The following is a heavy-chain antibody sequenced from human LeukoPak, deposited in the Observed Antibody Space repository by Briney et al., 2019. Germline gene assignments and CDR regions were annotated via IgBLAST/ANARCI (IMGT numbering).Heavy chain of an antibody. V-gene: IGHV3-33*01. J-gene: IGHJ2*01. CDR3: ATYGDSRRRDWYFDL. CDR1: GFIFSSYG. CDR2: IWYDGSNK. Sequence: GRSLRLSCAASGFIFSSYGMHWVRQAPGKGLEWVAVIWYDGSNKFYADSVKGRFTISRDNSKNTLYLQMNSLRAEDTAVYYCATYGDSRRRDWYFDLWGRGTLVTVSS. D-gene: IGHD4-17*01.